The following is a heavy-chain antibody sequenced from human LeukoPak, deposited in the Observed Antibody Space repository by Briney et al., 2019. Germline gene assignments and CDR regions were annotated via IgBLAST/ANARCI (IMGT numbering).Heavy chain of an antibody. Sequence: GGSLRLSCAPSGFTSTVYWMHWVRQAPGKGLVWVSRINSDGSSTRYADSVKGRFTISRDNAKNTLYLQMNSLRAEDTAVYYCARGKGGYSSGGSCYPGWFDPWGQGTLATVSS. CDR3: ARGKGGYSSGGSCYPGWFDP. D-gene: IGHD2-15*01. J-gene: IGHJ5*02. V-gene: IGHV3-74*01. CDR2: INSDGSST. CDR1: GFTSTVYW.